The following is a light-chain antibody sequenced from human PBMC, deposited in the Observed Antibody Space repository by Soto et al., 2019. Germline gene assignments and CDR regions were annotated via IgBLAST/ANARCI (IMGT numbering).Light chain of an antibody. Sequence: QSALTQPASVSGSPGQSITISCTGTSSDVGGYYYVSWYQQHPGNAPKLMIYEVSDRPSGVSDRFSGSKSGNTASLTISGLQDEDEATYFCVSHSSSSTPVVFGGGTKLTVL. CDR2: EVS. CDR3: VSHSSSSTPVV. CDR1: SSDVGGYYY. J-gene: IGLJ2*01. V-gene: IGLV2-14*01.